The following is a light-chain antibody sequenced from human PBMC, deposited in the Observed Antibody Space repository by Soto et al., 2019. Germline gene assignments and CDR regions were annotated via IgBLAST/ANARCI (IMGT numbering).Light chain of an antibody. CDR2: DAT. V-gene: IGKV1-6*02. J-gene: IGKJ1*01. CDR3: MQDYRFPWT. CDR1: QGIIND. Sequence: AIQMTQSPSSLSASVGDRVTITCRASQGIINDLGWYQQKPGKAPDLLIYDATSLQSGVPSRFSGSVSGTDFTLTINSLQPEDFGTYYCMQDYRFPWTFGQGTKVEI.